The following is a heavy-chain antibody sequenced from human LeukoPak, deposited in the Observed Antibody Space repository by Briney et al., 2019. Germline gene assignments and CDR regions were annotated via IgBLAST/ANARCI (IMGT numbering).Heavy chain of an antibody. Sequence: PGGSLRLSCAASGFTFSSYAMHWVRQAPGKGLEYVSAISSNGGSTYYANSVKGRFTISRDNSKNTLYLQMGSLRAEDMAVYYCARDRAGYDYWGQGTLVTVSS. D-gene: IGHD3-9*01. CDR1: GFTFSSYA. CDR3: ARDRAGYDY. V-gene: IGHV3-64*01. CDR2: ISSNGGST. J-gene: IGHJ4*02.